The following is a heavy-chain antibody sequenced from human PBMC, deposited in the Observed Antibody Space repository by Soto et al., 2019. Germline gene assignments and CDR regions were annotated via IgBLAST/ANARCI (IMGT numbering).Heavy chain of an antibody. V-gene: IGHV1-46*01. CDR2: IFPGGVNI. CDR1: GYGFTRHY. J-gene: IGHJ4*02. D-gene: IGHD6-19*01. CDR3: ARQKQWLVYFDY. Sequence: GASVKVSCKAIGYGFTRHYIHWVRQAPGQGLEWMGTIFPGGVNIAYAQKFQGRVTMTKDTSTSTVYMELNSLTSEDTAVYYCARQKQWLVYFDYWGQETLVTVSS.